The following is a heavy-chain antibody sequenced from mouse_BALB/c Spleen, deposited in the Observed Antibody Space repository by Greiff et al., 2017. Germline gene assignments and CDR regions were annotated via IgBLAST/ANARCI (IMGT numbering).Heavy chain of an antibody. CDR1: GYTFTSYV. CDR2: INPYNDGT. CDR3: ARRGNGYYSYWYFDV. D-gene: IGHD2-3*01. V-gene: IGHV1-14*01. J-gene: IGHJ1*01. Sequence: VQLQQSGPELVKPGASVKMSCKASGYTFTSYVMHWVKQKPGQGLEWIGYINPYNDGTKYNEKFKGKATLTSDKSSSTAYMELSSLTSEDSAVYYCARRGNGYYSYWYFDVWGAGTTVTVSS.